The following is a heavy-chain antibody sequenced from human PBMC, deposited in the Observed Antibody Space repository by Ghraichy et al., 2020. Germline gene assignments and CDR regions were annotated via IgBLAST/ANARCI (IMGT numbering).Heavy chain of an antibody. Sequence: SETLSLTCTVSGGSISSGDYYWSWIRQPPGKGLEWIGYIYYSGSTYYNPSLKSRVTISVDTSKNQFSLKLSSVTAADTAVYYCARSGSDSDILTGYYLEGWFDPWGQGTLVTVSS. D-gene: IGHD3-9*01. V-gene: IGHV4-30-4*01. CDR1: GGSISSGDYY. CDR3: ARSGSDSDILTGYYLEGWFDP. CDR2: IYYSGST. J-gene: IGHJ5*02.